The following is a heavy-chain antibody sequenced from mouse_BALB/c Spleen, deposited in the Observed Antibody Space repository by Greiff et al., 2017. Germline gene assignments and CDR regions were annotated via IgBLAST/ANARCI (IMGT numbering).Heavy chain of an antibody. V-gene: IGHV1-14*01. CDR3: ARLNYYGSSYGYFDV. Sequence: VQLKQSGPELVKPGASVKMSCKASGYTFTSYVMHWVKQKPGQGLEWIGYINPYNDGTKYNEKFKGKATLTSDKSSSTAYMELSSLTSEDSAVYYCARLNYYGSSYGYFDVWGAGTTVTVSS. CDR2: INPYNDGT. CDR1: GYTFTSYV. D-gene: IGHD1-1*01. J-gene: IGHJ1*01.